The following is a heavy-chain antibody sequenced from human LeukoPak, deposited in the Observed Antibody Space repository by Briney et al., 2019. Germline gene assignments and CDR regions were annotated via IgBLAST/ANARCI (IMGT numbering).Heavy chain of an antibody. CDR3: ARDSGSAYFYSSGTAYYDAFDF. CDR1: GFTFSSYA. V-gene: IGHV3-23*01. J-gene: IGHJ3*01. Sequence: GGSLRLSCAASGFTFSSYAMSWVRQAPGKGLEWVSAISGSGGSTYYADSVKGRFTISRDNAKNSLYLQMNSLRAEDTAVYYCARDSGSAYFYSSGTAYYDAFDFWGQGTTVTVSS. D-gene: IGHD3-10*01. CDR2: ISGSGGST.